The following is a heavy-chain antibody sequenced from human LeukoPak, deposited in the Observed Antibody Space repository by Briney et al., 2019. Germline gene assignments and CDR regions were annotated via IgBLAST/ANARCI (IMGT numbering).Heavy chain of an antibody. CDR2: IRSKTDGETT. CDR3: TTGPMVRGVLLDY. D-gene: IGHD3-10*01. Sequence: GGSLRLSCAASGFTFSNAWMSWVRQAPGKGLEWVGRIRSKTDGETTDYAAPVKGRFTISRDDSKNTLYLQMNSLKSEDTAVYYCTTGPMVRGVLLDYWGRGTLLTVSS. V-gene: IGHV3-15*01. CDR1: GFTFSNAW. J-gene: IGHJ4*02.